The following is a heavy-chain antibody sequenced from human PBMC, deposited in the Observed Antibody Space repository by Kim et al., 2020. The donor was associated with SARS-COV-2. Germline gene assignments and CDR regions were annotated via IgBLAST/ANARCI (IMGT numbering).Heavy chain of an antibody. V-gene: IGHV5-51*01. Sequence: TRYSPSFQGQVTISADKSISTAYLQWSSLKASDTAMYYCARRGGDYFAWDWGQGTLVTVSS. J-gene: IGHJ4*02. CDR3: ARRGGDYFAWD. CDR2: T. D-gene: IGHD4-17*01.